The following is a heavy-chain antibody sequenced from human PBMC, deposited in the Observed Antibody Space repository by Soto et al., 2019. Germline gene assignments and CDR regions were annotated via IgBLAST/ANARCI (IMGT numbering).Heavy chain of an antibody. CDR2: IIPIFGKA. D-gene: IGHD2-15*01. Sequence: QVQLVQSGADVKNPGCSVKVSCKASGGTFSSYAISWVRQAPGQGLEWMGGIIPIFGKANYAQQFQGRVTITADESTSTAYMELSSLGSEDTAVYYCARVRKVVVAEVGWYFDLWGRGTLVTVSS. CDR3: ARVRKVVVAEVGWYFDL. V-gene: IGHV1-69*01. CDR1: GGTFSSYA. J-gene: IGHJ2*01.